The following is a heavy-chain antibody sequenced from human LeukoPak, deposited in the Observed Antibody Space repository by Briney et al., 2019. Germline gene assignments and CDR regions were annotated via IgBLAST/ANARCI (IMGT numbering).Heavy chain of an antibody. CDR1: GYTFTGYY. CDR3: ARVPMNPFGVVTYGMDV. CDR2: INPNSGGT. J-gene: IGHJ6*02. D-gene: IGHD3-3*01. V-gene: IGHV1-2*02. Sequence: GASVKVSCTASGYTFTGYYMHWVRQAPGQGLEWMGWINPNSGGTNYAQKFQGRVTMTRDTSISTAYMELSRLRSDDTAVYYCARVPMNPFGVVTYGMDVWGQGTTVTVSS.